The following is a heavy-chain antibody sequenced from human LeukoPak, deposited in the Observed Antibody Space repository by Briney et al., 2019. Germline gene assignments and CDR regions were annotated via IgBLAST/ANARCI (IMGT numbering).Heavy chain of an antibody. Sequence: SETLSLTCTVSGGSISSYYWSWIRQPAGKGLEWIGRIYSRGSTNYNPSLQSRVTMSVDTSKNQFSLKLSSVTAADTAVYYCASSLRYFDWPDRYYFDYWGQGTLVTVSS. CDR2: IYSRGST. J-gene: IGHJ4*02. CDR1: GGSISSYY. V-gene: IGHV4-4*07. D-gene: IGHD3-9*01. CDR3: ASSLRYFDWPDRYYFDY.